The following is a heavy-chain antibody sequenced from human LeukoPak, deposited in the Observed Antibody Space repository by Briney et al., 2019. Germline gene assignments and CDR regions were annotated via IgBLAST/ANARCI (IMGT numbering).Heavy chain of an antibody. J-gene: IGHJ4*02. D-gene: IGHD3-22*01. CDR2: ISSYNGDT. CDR3: ARALYSDSSGYYPGLDH. Sequence: ASVKVSCKASGYTFNSYAFSWVRQAPGQGLEWVGWISSYNGDTNYARRFQGRVTMTTDTSTKTSHMELRILGSDDTAVYYCARALYSDSSGYYPGLDHWGQGTLVTVSS. CDR1: GYTFNSYA. V-gene: IGHV1-18*01.